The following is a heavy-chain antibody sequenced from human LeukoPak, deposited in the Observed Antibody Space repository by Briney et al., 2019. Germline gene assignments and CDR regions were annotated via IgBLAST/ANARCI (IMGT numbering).Heavy chain of an antibody. CDR2: IYYSGST. J-gene: IGHJ4*02. Sequence: KPSETLSLTCTVSGGSISSHYWSWIRQPPGKGLEWIGYIYYSGSTNYNPSLKSRVTISVDTSKNQFSLKLSSVTAADTAVYYCARGPRYSSSWHLESLSYFDYWGQGTLVTVSS. V-gene: IGHV4-59*11. D-gene: IGHD6-13*01. CDR3: ARGPRYSSSWHLESLSYFDY. CDR1: GGSISSHY.